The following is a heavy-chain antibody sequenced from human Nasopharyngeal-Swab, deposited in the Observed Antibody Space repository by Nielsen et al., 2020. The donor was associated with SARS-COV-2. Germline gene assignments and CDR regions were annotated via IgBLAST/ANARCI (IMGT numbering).Heavy chain of an antibody. V-gene: IGHV3-23*01. J-gene: IGHJ4*02. D-gene: IGHD5-24*01. Sequence: GGSLRLSCTPSGFTFSDYAMNWVRLAPGKGLEWVASITSRGDRTYYGDSVKGRFTISRDNSKNTLYLQMNSLRAEDTAVYYCARGAWATPHSDWGQGTLVTVSS. CDR3: ARGAWATPHSD. CDR2: ITSRGDRT. CDR1: GFTFSDYA.